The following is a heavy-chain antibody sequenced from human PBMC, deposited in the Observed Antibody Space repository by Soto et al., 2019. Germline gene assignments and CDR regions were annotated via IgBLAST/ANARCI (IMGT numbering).Heavy chain of an antibody. J-gene: IGHJ4*02. V-gene: IGHV3-74*01. Sequence: QAGGSLRLSCAASGFTFSSYWMHWGRQAPGKGLVWVSRINSDGSSTSYADSVKGRFTISRDNAKNTLYLQMNSLRAEDTAVYYCARAFGWYDVLPIDYWGQGTLVTVSA. CDR2: INSDGSST. CDR1: GFTFSSYW. D-gene: IGHD6-19*01. CDR3: ARAFGWYDVLPIDY.